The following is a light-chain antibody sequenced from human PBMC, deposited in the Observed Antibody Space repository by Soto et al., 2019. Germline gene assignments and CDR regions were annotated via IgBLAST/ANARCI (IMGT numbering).Light chain of an antibody. V-gene: IGKV3-11*01. CDR3: QQRSNWPHT. CDR1: QSVSSY. CDR2: DAS. Sequence: ELVLTQSPATLSLSPGERATLSCRASQSVSSYLAWYQQNPGQAPRLLIYDASNRATGIPDRVSGSGSGTDFTLTISSLEPEDFAAYYCQQRSNWPHTFGQGTRLEIK. J-gene: IGKJ5*01.